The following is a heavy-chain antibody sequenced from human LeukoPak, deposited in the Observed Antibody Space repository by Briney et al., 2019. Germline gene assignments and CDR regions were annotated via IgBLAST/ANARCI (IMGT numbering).Heavy chain of an antibody. CDR3: ARGLPLGYCSSTSCYYAFGY. CDR1: GYTFTSYD. J-gene: IGHJ4*02. V-gene: IGHV1-8*03. D-gene: IGHD2-2*01. Sequence: ASVKVSCKASGYTFTSYDINWVRQATRQGLEWMGWMNPNSGNTGYAQKFQGRVTITRNTSISTAYMELSSLRSEDTAVYYCARGLPLGYCSSTSCYYAFGYWGQGTLVTVSS. CDR2: MNPNSGNT.